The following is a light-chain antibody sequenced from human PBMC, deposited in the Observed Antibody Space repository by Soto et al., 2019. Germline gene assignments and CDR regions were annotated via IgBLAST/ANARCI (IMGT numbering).Light chain of an antibody. V-gene: IGLV1-40*01. CDR2: GDS. CDR1: SSNIGAGYD. CDR3: QSYDSSLSGYV. Sequence: QSVLTQPPSVSGAPGQRVTISCTGSSSNIGAGYDVHWYQHLPGTAPKRLIYGDSNRPSGVPDRISGSKSGTSASLAITGLLAEDEADYYCQSYDSSLSGYVFGTGTKLTVL. J-gene: IGLJ1*01.